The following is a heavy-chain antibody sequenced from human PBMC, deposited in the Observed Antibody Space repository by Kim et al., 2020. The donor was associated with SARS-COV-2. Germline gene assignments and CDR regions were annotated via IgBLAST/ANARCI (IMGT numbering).Heavy chain of an antibody. V-gene: IGHV3-9*01. J-gene: IGHJ6*02. CDR1: GFTFDDYA. CDR2: ISWNSGSI. Sequence: GGSLRLSCAASGFTFDDYAMHWVRQAPGKGLEWVSGISWNSGSIGYADSVKGRFTISRDNAKNSLYLQMNSLRAEDTALYYCAKDSGLLWFGEASGGMDVWGQGTTVTVSS. CDR3: AKDSGLLWFGEASGGMDV. D-gene: IGHD3-10*01.